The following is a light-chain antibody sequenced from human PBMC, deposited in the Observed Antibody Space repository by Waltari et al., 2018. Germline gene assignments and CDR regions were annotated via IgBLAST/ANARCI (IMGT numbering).Light chain of an antibody. CDR3: QQYQSIPPA. CDR1: QGIGNS. Sequence: DIQMTQSPSSLSTSVGDRVTINCRASQGIGNSLGWYQQKTGKAPKLLLFSASRLQSGVPSRFSGSGSGTDFTLTISNLQPEDFATYYCQQYQSIPPAFGQGTKLEIK. V-gene: IGKV1-NL1*01. CDR2: SAS. J-gene: IGKJ2*01.